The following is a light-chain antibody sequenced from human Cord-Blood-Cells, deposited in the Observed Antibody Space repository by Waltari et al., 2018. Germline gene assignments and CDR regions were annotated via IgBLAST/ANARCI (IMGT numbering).Light chain of an antibody. Sequence: DIVMTQSPDSLAVSLGARATNNCKSSQSVLYSSNNKNYLAWYQQKPGQPPKLLIYWASTRESGVPDRFSGSGSGTDFTLTISSLQAEDVAVYYCQQYYSTPGITFGQGTRLEIK. CDR3: QQYYSTPGIT. V-gene: IGKV4-1*01. CDR1: QSVLYSSNNKNY. CDR2: WAS. J-gene: IGKJ5*01.